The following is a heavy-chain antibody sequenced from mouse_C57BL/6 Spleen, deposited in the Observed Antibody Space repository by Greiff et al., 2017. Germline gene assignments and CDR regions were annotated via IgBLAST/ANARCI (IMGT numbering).Heavy chain of an antibody. CDR1: GYSFTSYY. D-gene: IGHD1-1*02. Sequence: VQLQQSGPELVKPGASVKISCKASGYSFTSYYIHWVKQRPGQGLEWIGWIYPGSGNTTYNEKFKGKATLTADTSSSTAYMQLSSLTSEDDAVYYCARGHYGQYDLDYWGQGTTVTVSS. J-gene: IGHJ2*01. CDR2: IYPGSGNT. CDR3: ARGHYGQYDLDY. V-gene: IGHV1-66*01.